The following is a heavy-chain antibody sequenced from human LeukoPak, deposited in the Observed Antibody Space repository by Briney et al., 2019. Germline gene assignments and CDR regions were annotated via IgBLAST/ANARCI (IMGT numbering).Heavy chain of an antibody. V-gene: IGHV3-21*01. CDR2: ISSSSSYI. CDR1: GFTFSSYS. D-gene: IGHD2-15*01. Sequence: GGFLRLSCAASGFTFSSYSMNWVRQAPGKGLELVSSISSSSSYIYYADSVKGRFTISRDNAKNSLYLQMNSLRAEDTAVYYCARDASDFGYGFNWFDPWGQGTLVTVSS. J-gene: IGHJ5*02. CDR3: ARDASDFGYGFNWFDP.